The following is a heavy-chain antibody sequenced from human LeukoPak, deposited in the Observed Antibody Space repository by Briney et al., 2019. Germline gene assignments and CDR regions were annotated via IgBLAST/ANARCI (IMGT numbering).Heavy chain of an antibody. V-gene: IGHV3-11*03. CDR1: GFTFSDYY. J-gene: IGHJ4*02. D-gene: IGHD5-24*01. CDR3: AKSGYNRFDY. CDR2: ISSSSSYI. Sequence: PGGSLRLSCAASGFTFSDYYMSWIRQAPGKGLEWVSSISSSSSYIYYADSVKGRFTISRDNSKNTLYLQMNSLRADDTAVYFCAKSGYNRFDYWGQGTLVTVSS.